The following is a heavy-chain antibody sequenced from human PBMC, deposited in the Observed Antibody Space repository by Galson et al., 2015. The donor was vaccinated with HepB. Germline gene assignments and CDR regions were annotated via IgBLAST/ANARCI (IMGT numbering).Heavy chain of an antibody. J-gene: IGHJ4*02. V-gene: IGHV3-64D*09. Sequence: LRLSCAASGFTFNTYAMHWVRQAPGKGLEYVSAISSDGSATYYTDSVKDRFTISRDDSKNTLSLQMSSLRVEDTAVYYCVKTTSDYYYMHWGQGTLVTVSS. CDR2: ISSDGSAT. CDR3: VKTTSDYYYMH. D-gene: IGHD3-22*01. CDR1: GFTFNTYA.